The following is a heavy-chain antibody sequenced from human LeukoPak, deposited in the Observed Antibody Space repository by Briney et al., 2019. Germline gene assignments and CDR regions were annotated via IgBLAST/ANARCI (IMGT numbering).Heavy chain of an antibody. V-gene: IGHV3-30*18. J-gene: IGHJ4*02. CDR1: GFTFSSYG. CDR3: AKDRGYYDTGYYFDY. D-gene: IGHD3-22*01. Sequence: GGSLRLSCAASGFTFSSYGMHWVRQAPGKGLEWVAVISYDGSNKYYADSVKGRFTISRDNSKNTLYLQMNSLRAEDTAVYYCAKDRGYYDTGYYFDYWGQGTLVTVSS. CDR2: ISYDGSNK.